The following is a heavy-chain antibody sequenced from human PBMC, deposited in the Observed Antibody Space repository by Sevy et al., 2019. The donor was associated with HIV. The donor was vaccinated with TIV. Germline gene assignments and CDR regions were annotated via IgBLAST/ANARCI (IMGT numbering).Heavy chain of an antibody. CDR1: GFIFSTDG. V-gene: IGHV3-74*01. J-gene: IGHJ6*03. CDR3: VRDRPGPKHYMDV. CDR2: IDTDGSDT. Sequence: GGSLRLSCVASGFIFSTDGMHWVRQAPGKGLVWVSRIDTDGSDTSYADSVKGRFPISRDNAKNTLYLQMNSLRAEDTAVYYCVRDRPGPKHYMDVWGKGTTVTVSS.